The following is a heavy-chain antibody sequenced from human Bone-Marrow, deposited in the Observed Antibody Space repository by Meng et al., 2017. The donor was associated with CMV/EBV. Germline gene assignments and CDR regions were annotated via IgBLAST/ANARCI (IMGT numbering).Heavy chain of an antibody. CDR2: IYYSGST. V-gene: IGHV4-59*01. D-gene: IGHD5-24*01. J-gene: IGHJ4*02. CDR3: AREVRKRWLQLHYFDY. Sequence: SETLSLTCTVSGGSISSYYWSWIRQPPGKGLEWIGYIYYSGSTNYNPSLKSRVTISVDTSKNQFSLKLSSVTAADTAVYYCAREVRKRWLQLHYFDYWGQGTLVTVSS. CDR1: GGSISSYY.